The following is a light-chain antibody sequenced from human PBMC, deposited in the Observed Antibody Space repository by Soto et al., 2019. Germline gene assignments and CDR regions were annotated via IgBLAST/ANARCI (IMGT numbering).Light chain of an antibody. CDR2: GAS. CDR1: QRIDKY. J-gene: IGKJ4*01. CDR3: QQSFLTPFT. V-gene: IGKV1-39*01. Sequence: DIQMTQSPTSLSASVGDTVTISCRASQRIDKYLNWYQQIPGKAPKVLIFGASSLHTGVPSRFSGSGSETDFTLTITSLQVEDFAIYFCQQSFLTPFTFGGGSRV.